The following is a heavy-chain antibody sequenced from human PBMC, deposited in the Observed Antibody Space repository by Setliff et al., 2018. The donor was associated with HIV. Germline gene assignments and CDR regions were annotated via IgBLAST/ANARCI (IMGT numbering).Heavy chain of an antibody. D-gene: IGHD5-18*01. CDR2: IRSKAYGGTT. CDR3: TRDKGYAFDI. CDR1: GFAFGDFP. V-gene: IGHV3-49*04. J-gene: IGHJ3*02. Sequence: GGSLRLSCTASGFAFGDFPMSWVRQAPGKGLEWVGFIRSKAYGGTTEYAASVKDRFTVSKDDSKSIAYLQINSPKTEDTAVYYCTRDKGYAFDIWGQGTMVTVSS.